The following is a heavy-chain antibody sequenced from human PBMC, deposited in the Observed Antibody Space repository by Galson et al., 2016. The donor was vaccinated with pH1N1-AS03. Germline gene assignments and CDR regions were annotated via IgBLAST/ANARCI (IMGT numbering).Heavy chain of an antibody. CDR1: GFIFDNYA. J-gene: IGHJ6*02. Sequence: SLRLSCAASGFIFDNYAMHWVRQAPGKGLEWVSGISWKSGYIAYADSVKGRFTISRDNAKNALHLQMNSPRPEDTGLYYCAKDSGRLTHYYYGMDVWGQGTTVTVSS. D-gene: IGHD2-15*01. CDR2: ISWKSGYI. CDR3: AKDSGRLTHYYYGMDV. V-gene: IGHV3-9*01.